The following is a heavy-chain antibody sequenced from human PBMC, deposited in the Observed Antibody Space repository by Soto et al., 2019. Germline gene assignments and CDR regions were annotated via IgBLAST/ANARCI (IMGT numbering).Heavy chain of an antibody. Sequence: QVQLQQWGAGLLKPSETLSLTCAVYGGSFSGYYWSWIRQPPGKGLEWIGEINHSGSTNYNPSLKSRVPISVDTSKTQFSLKLSSVTAADTAVYYCARIPRGDIVVVPAGVGRDYWGQGTLVTVSS. CDR1: GGSFSGYY. V-gene: IGHV4-34*01. CDR3: ARIPRGDIVVVPAGVGRDY. CDR2: INHSGST. J-gene: IGHJ4*02. D-gene: IGHD2-2*01.